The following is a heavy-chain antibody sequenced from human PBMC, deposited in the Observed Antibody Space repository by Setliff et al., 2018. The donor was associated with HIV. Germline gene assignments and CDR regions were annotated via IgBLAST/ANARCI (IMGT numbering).Heavy chain of an antibody. J-gene: IGHJ6*04. Sequence: GGSLRLSCAASGFTFSSYWMSWVRQAPGKGLEWVANIKQGGSEKYYVDSVRGRFTISRDNAKNSLYLQMNSLGAEDTAVYYCARVDDFWSGLGMDVWGKGTTVTVSS. CDR3: ARVDDFWSGLGMDV. CDR1: GFTFSSYW. CDR2: IKQGGSEK. V-gene: IGHV3-7*03. D-gene: IGHD3-3*01.